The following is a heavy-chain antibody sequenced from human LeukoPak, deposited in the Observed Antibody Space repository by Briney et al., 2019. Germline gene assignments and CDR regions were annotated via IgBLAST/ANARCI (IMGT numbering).Heavy chain of an antibody. CDR3: ARVGPSSSWYFGY. CDR1: GFTFSSYS. J-gene: IGHJ4*02. Sequence: PGGSLRLSCAASGFTFSSYSMNWVRQAPGKGLEWVSSISSSSSYIYYADSVKGRFTISRDNAKNSLYLQMNSLRAEDTAVYYCARVGPSSSWYFGYWGQGTLVTVSS. V-gene: IGHV3-21*01. D-gene: IGHD6-13*01. CDR2: ISSSSSYI.